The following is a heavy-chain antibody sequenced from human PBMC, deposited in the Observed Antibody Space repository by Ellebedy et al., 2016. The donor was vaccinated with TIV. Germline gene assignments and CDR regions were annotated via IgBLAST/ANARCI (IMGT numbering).Heavy chain of an antibody. CDR1: GYTFTNYG. D-gene: IGHD2-15*01. CDR2: SGVYDGKT. Sequence: ASVKVSXXASGYTFTNYGINWVRRVPGQGLEWMGWSGVYDGKTKFAQNLQGRVSVTTDTSSSTAYMELRSLRSDDTAVYYCARTGYFSTYNMDVWGQGTTVTVSS. CDR3: ARTGYFSTYNMDV. J-gene: IGHJ6*02. V-gene: IGHV1-18*01.